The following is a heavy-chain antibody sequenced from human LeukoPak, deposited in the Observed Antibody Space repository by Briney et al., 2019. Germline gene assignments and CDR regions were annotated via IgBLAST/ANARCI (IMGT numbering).Heavy chain of an antibody. J-gene: IGHJ4*02. CDR1: GFTSSTST. D-gene: IGHD4-17*01. CDR3: ARVLYGDYPSAY. V-gene: IGHV3-48*02. Sequence: GSPRLSPAPSGFTSSTSTMNTVRQSLERGLEGVSYISGTTGRIHYADSVKGRFTISRDNAENSLYLQMNGLRDDDTAVYYCARVLYGDYPSAYWGQGTLVTVSS. CDR2: ISGTTGRI.